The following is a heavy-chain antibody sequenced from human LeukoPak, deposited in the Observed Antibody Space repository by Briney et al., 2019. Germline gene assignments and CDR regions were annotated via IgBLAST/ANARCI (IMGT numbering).Heavy chain of an antibody. J-gene: IGHJ6*02. CDR2: IYYSGST. CDR3: ARYYYYGMDV. CDR1: GGSISSYY. V-gene: IGHV4-59*08. Sequence: PSETLSLTCTVSGGSISSYYWSWIRQPPGKGLEWIGYIYYSGSTNYNPSLKSRVTISVDTSKNQFSLKLSSVTAADTAVHYCARYYYYGMDVWGQGTTVTVSS.